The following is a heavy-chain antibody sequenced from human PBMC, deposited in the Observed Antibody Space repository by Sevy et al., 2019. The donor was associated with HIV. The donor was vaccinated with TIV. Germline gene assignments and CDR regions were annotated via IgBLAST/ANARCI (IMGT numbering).Heavy chain of an antibody. V-gene: IGHV3-15*01. CDR2: IKSKIDGETT. Sequence: GGSLRLSCAVSGFTFNNAWMNWARQAPGTGLQWVGLIKSKIDGETTDYAAPVKGRFTISRDDSKNTLFLQMNSLKIEDTAVYYCATAPGYYDSAPFDYWGPGTLVTVSS. J-gene: IGHJ4*02. CDR1: GFTFNNAW. D-gene: IGHD3-22*01. CDR3: ATAPGYYDSAPFDY.